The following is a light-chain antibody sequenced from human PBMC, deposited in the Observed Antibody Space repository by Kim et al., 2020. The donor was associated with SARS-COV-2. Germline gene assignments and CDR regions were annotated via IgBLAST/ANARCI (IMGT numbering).Light chain of an antibody. V-gene: IGLV3-1*01. CDR3: QAWDSSTFWV. CDR1: KVGDEY. CDR2: QGS. Sequence: AGQAASSTCGGGKVGDEYAGWDQQKPGQSPVLVIEQGSKRPSGIPERFAGSDSGNTATLTISGTQAMDEADYSCQAWDSSTFWVFGGGTQLTVL. J-gene: IGLJ3*02.